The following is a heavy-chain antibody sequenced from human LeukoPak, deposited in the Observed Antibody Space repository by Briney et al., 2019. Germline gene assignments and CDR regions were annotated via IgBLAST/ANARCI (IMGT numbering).Heavy chain of an antibody. CDR2: INHSGST. J-gene: IGHJ3*02. V-gene: IGHV4-34*01. CDR1: GGSFSGYY. Sequence: SETLCLTCAVYGGSFSGYYWSSIRQPPGKGLEWIGEINHSGSTNYNPPLKSRVTISVDTSKNQFSLKLSSVTAADTAVYYCARFRVPAAQMGAFDIWVQGTMVTVSS. CDR3: ARFRVPAAQMGAFDI. D-gene: IGHD2-2*01.